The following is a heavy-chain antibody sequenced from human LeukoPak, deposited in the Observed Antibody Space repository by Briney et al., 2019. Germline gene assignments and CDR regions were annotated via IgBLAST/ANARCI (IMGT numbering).Heavy chain of an antibody. J-gene: IGHJ4*02. CDR2: VYHSGST. CDR3: ARDLDFRLLDY. D-gene: IGHD2-15*01. V-gene: IGHV4-4*02. Sequence: PSETLSLTCAVSGAPISSNTWWSWVRQPPGKGLEWIGEVYHSGSTNYNPSLKSRVIISVDKSKNQFSLSLSSVTAADTAVYYCARDLDFRLLDYWGQGTLVTVSS. CDR1: GAPISSNTW.